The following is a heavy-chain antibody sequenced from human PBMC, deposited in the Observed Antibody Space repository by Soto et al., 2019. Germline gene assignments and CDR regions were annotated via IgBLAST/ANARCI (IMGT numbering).Heavy chain of an antibody. J-gene: IGHJ4*02. D-gene: IGHD3-22*01. CDR3: ATSSGYSSYYFDY. Sequence: QVQLVESGGGVVQPGRSLRLSCAASGFTFSSYGMHWVRQAPGKGLEWVAVIWYDGSNKYYADSVKGRFTISRDNSKNTLYLQMNSLRAEDTAVYYCATSSGYSSYYFDYWGQGTLVTVSS. CDR1: GFTFSSYG. V-gene: IGHV3-33*01. CDR2: IWYDGSNK.